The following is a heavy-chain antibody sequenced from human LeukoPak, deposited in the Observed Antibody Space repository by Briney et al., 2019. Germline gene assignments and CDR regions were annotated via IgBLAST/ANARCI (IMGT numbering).Heavy chain of an antibody. D-gene: IGHD3-3*01. CDR2: ISDCGST. CDR1: GASMNGHY. J-gene: IGHJ5*02. CDR3: ARVFRGAVTSNWFDP. V-gene: IGHV4-59*11. Sequence: PSETLSLTCSVSGASMNGHYWTWIRLSPGKGLEWIGYISDCGSTSYNPSLRSRVIMALEASKTEFSLRLNSVTVADTAVYYCARVFRGAVTSNWFDPWGQGTLVTVSS.